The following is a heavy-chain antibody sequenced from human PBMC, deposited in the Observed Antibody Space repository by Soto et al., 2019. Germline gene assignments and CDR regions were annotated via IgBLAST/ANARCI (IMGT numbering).Heavy chain of an antibody. V-gene: IGHV3-66*04. CDR2: IYSGGTT. CDR3: ASHPGLGY. D-gene: IGHD3-9*01. Sequence: EVQLEESGGGLVQPGGSLRLSCAASGLSVSNNYMSWVRQAPGKGLEGVSVIYSGGTTYYGDSAKGRFSISRDNSKNTLILQMNNLRAEDTAVYYCASHPGLGYWGQGTLVTVPS. CDR1: GLSVSNNY. J-gene: IGHJ4*01.